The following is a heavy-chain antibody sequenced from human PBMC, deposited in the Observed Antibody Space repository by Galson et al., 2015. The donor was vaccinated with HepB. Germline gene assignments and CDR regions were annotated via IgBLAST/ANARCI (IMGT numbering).Heavy chain of an antibody. D-gene: IGHD3-3*01. CDR3: ARTSGFLEWLLYFDY. V-gene: IGHV4-28*01. Sequence: ETLSLTCAVSGYSISSTNWWGWIRQPPGKGLEWIGYINYSGSTYNNPSLKSRVTMSVDTSKNQFSLKLSSVTAVDTAVYYCARTSGFLEWLLYFDYWGQGTLVTVSS. CDR1: GYSISSTNW. J-gene: IGHJ4*02. CDR2: INYSGST.